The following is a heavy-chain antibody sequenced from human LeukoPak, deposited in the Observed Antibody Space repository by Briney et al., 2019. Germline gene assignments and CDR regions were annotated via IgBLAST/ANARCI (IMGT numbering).Heavy chain of an antibody. D-gene: IGHD3-3*01. CDR3: ARASGLAHDFWSGYINWFDP. Sequence: RWASVKVSCKASGYTFTGYYMHWVRQAPGQGLEWMGWINPNSGGTNYAQKFQGRVTMTRDTSISTAYMELSRLRSDDTAVYYCARASGLAHDFWSGYINWFDPWGQGTLVTVSS. J-gene: IGHJ5*02. CDR2: INPNSGGT. V-gene: IGHV1-2*02. CDR1: GYTFTGYY.